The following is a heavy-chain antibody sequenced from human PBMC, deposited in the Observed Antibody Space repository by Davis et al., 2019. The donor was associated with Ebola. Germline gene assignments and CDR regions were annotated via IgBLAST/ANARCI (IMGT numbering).Heavy chain of an antibody. D-gene: IGHD3-22*01. Sequence: GESLKISCAASGFTFSSYAMSWVRQAPGKGLEWVSAISGSGGSTYYADSVKGRFTISRDNSKNTLYLQMNSLRAEDTAVYYCAKDYYDSSGYYRADYFDYWGQGTLVTVSS. CDR3: AKDYYDSSGYYRADYFDY. CDR1: GFTFSSYA. J-gene: IGHJ4*02. V-gene: IGHV3-23*01. CDR2: ISGSGGST.